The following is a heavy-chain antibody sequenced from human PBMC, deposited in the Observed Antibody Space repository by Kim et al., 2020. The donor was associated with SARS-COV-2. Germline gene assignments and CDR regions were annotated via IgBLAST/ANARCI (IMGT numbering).Heavy chain of an antibody. Sequence: ASVKVSCKASGYTFTSYGISWVRQAPGQGLEWMGWISAYNGNTNYAQKLQGRVTMTTDTSTSTAYMELRSLRSDDTAVYYCARVLLPNSLTYYDFWSGLDVWGQGTTVTVSS. CDR2: ISAYNGNT. CDR1: GYTFTSYG. CDR3: ARVLLPNSLTYYDFWSGLDV. J-gene: IGHJ6*02. D-gene: IGHD3-3*01. V-gene: IGHV1-18*04.